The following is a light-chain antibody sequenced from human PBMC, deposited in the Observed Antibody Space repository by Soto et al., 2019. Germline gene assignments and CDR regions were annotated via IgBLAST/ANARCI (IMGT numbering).Light chain of an antibody. CDR1: SNDVGAYDF. V-gene: IGLV2-14*03. CDR3: SSHTTRNTRV. J-gene: IGLJ1*01. Sequence: QPVLTQPASGSRAPGQASTIFFNRNSNDVGAYDFVSWYQQHPDKAPKLMIYEVRGRPSGVSNRFSGSKSFNTATLTISGLQAEDEADYYCSSHTTRNTRVFGTGTKVTVL. CDR2: EVR.